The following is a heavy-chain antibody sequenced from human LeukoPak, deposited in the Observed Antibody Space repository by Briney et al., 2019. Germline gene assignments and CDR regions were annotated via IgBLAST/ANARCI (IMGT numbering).Heavy chain of an antibody. D-gene: IGHD6-19*01. V-gene: IGHV3-38-3*01. CDR1: GFTVSSNE. Sequence: PGGSLRLSCAASGFTVSSNEMSWVRQAPGKGLEWVSSISGGSTYYADSVKGRFTISRDNAKNSVYLQMNGLRVDDTAVYYCARGPAVADYFQYYYMDVWGKGTTVTVSS. CDR3: ARGPAVADYFQYYYMDV. J-gene: IGHJ6*03. CDR2: ISGGST.